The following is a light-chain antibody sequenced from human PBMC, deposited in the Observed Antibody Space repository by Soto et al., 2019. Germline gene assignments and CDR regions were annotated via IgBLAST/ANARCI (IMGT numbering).Light chain of an antibody. CDR1: SSDIGRYEF. Sequence: QSALTQPPSASGSLGQSVTISCTGTSSDIGRYEFVSWYQHHPGKAPKLIIYEVTERPSGVPDRFSGSKSGNTASLTVSGLQADDEADYYCSSYADTNNLLFGGGTKLTVL. V-gene: IGLV2-8*01. CDR2: EVT. CDR3: SSYADTNNLL. J-gene: IGLJ2*01.